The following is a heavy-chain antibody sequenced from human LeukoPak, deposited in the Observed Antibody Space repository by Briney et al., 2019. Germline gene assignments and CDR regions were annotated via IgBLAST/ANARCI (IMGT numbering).Heavy chain of an antibody. D-gene: IGHD6-13*01. CDR2: ISGSDGST. CDR3: AKVAAATSKYYFDF. Sequence: GGSLRLSCAASGFTFSNYAMNWVRQAPGKGLEWVSAISGSDGSTYYADSVKGRFTISRGNSKSTLYLQMNSLRAEDTAVYYCAKVAAATSKYYFDFWGQGTLVTVSS. CDR1: GFTFSNYA. V-gene: IGHV3-23*01. J-gene: IGHJ4*02.